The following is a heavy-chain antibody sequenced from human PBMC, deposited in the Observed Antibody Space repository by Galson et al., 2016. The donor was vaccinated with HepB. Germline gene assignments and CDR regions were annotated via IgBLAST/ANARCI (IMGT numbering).Heavy chain of an antibody. D-gene: IGHD3-10*02. Sequence: SETLSLTCSVSSGSVSSGRYFWSWIRQPPGKGLEWIGHISYSDDTNYNPSLKSRATISLDTSKNQFSLKLRSLTAADTAVYYCARGVFRLANAMDYWGLGTLVTVSS. CDR1: SGSVSSGRYF. CDR2: ISYSDDT. J-gene: IGHJ4*02. CDR3: ARGVFRLANAMDY. V-gene: IGHV4-61*01.